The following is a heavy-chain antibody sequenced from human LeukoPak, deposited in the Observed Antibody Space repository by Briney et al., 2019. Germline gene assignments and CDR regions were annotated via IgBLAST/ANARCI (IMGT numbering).Heavy chain of an antibody. V-gene: IGHV1-46*01. Sequence: ASVKVSCKASGYTFTRYYMDWVRQAPGQGLEWMGIINPSGGSTNYAQKFQGRVTMTRDTSTSTIYMEVSSLRSEDTAVYYCATSFRAVNWFDPWGQGTLVTVSS. CDR3: ATSFRAVNWFDP. J-gene: IGHJ5*02. CDR1: GYTFTRYY. CDR2: INPSGGST. D-gene: IGHD3-10*01.